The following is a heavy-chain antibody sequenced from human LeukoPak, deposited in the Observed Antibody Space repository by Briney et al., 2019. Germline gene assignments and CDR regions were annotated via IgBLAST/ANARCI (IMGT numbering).Heavy chain of an antibody. J-gene: IGHJ6*02. CDR2: ISYDGSNK. CDR3: ARDPVAIVDYYYGMDV. Sequence: GGSLRLSCAASGFTFSSYWMSWMRQAPGKGLEWVAVISYDGSNKYYADSVKGRFTISRDNSKNTLYLQMNSLRAEDTAVYYCARDPVAIVDYYYGMDVWGQGTTVTASS. V-gene: IGHV3-30-3*01. CDR1: GFTFSSYW. D-gene: IGHD2/OR15-2a*01.